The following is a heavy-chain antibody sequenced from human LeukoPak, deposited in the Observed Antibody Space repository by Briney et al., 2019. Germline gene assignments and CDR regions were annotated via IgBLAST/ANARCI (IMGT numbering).Heavy chain of an antibody. CDR1: GGSFSGYY. J-gene: IGHJ6*02. CDR3: ARGWSLYGMDV. V-gene: IGHV4-34*01. D-gene: IGHD1-1*01. CDR2: IDHSGST. Sequence: SETLSLTCAVYGGSFSGYYWSWIRQPPGKGLEWIGEIDHSGSTNYNPSLKSRVTISVDTSKNQFSLKLSSVTAADTAVYYCARGWSLYGMDVWGQGTTVTVSS.